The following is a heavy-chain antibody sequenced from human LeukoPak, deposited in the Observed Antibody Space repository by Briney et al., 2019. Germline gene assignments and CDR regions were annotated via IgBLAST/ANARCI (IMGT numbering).Heavy chain of an antibody. CDR3: ARTRRAHMDV. J-gene: IGHJ6*03. CDR2: INLDGTST. Sequence: PGGSLXXSCAASGFTFSSYWMHWVRQAPGKGLVCVSHINLDGTSTSYADSVKGRFTISRDNAKNTLYLQMNSLRAEDTAVYYCARTRRAHMDVWGKGTTVTVSS. V-gene: IGHV3-74*01. CDR1: GFTFSSYW.